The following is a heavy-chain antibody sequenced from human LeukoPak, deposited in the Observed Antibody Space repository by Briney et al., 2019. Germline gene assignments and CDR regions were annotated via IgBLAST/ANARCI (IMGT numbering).Heavy chain of an antibody. CDR2: IYYRGST. J-gene: IGHJ3*02. CDR3: AIRSGTLAFDI. V-gene: IGHV4-59*01. Sequence: SETLSLTCTVSGGSISSYYWSWIRQPPGKGLEWIGYIYYRGSTNYNPSLKSRVTISVDTSKNQFSLKLSSVTAADTAVYYCAIRSGTLAFDIWGQGTMVTVSS. CDR1: GGSISSYY. D-gene: IGHD1-26*01.